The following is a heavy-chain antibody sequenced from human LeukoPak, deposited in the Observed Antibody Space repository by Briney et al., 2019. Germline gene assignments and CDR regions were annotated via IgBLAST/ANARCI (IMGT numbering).Heavy chain of an antibody. CDR1: GFTFSSYA. V-gene: IGHV3-23*01. Sequence: GGSLRLSCAASGFTFSSYAMSWVRQAPGKGLEWVSAISGSGGSTYYADSVKGRFTISRDNSKNTLYLQMNSLRAEDTAVYYCAKHIPTYSSGWYWGAFDIWGQGTMVTVSS. CDR2: ISGSGGST. D-gene: IGHD6-19*01. CDR3: AKHIPTYSSGWYWGAFDI. J-gene: IGHJ3*02.